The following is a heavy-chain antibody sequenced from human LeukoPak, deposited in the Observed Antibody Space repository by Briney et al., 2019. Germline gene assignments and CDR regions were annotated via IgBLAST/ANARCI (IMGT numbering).Heavy chain of an antibody. V-gene: IGHV4-31*03. J-gene: IGHJ4*02. Sequence: SETLSLTCTVSGGSISSGGYYWSWIRQHPGKGLEWIGYIYYSGSTYYNPSLKSRVTISADTSKNQFSLKLSSVTAADTAVYYCARVEIYYDSSGYYGNYYFDYWGQGTLVTVSS. D-gene: IGHD3-22*01. CDR2: IYYSGST. CDR3: ARVEIYYDSSGYYGNYYFDY. CDR1: GGSISSGGYY.